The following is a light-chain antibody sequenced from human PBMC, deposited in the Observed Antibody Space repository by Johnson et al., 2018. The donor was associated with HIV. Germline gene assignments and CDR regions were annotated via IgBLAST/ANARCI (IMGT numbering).Light chain of an antibody. Sequence: SVLTQPPSVSAAPGQKVTISCSGSSSDMGNYAVSWYQQLPGTAPKLLIYENNKRPSGIPDRFSGSKSGTSATLGITGLQTGDEADYYCGTWDSSLSARVFGTGTKVTVL. V-gene: IGLV1-51*02. J-gene: IGLJ1*01. CDR1: SSDMGNYA. CDR2: ENN. CDR3: GTWDSSLSARV.